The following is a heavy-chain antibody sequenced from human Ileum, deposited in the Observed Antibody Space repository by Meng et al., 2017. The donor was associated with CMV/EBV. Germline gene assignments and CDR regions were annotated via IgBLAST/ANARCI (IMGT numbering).Heavy chain of an antibody. CDR1: GFAFSEVW. V-gene: IGHV3-15*01. J-gene: IGHJ3*02. CDR3: ATGFGPGFEI. CDR2: IRREGEGRTT. Sequence: GESLKISCAASGFAFSEVWMTWVRQAPGKGPEWVACIRREGEGRTTEYAAPVKGRFTISRDDSKKTLYLQMNSLKIDDTAMYYCATGFGPGFEIWGQGTTVTVSS. D-gene: IGHD3-10*01.